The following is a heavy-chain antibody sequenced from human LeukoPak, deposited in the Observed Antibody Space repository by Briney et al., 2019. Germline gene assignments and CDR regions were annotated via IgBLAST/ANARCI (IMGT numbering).Heavy chain of an antibody. CDR1: GFTFSSYS. CDR2: ISSSSSYI. V-gene: IGHV3-21*01. Sequence: GGSLRLSCAASGFTFSSYSMNWVRQAPGKGLEWVSSISSSSSYIYYADSVKGRFTISRDNAKNSLYLQMNGLRAEDTAVYYCARVDSDAFDIWGQGTMVTVSS. D-gene: IGHD2-2*03. J-gene: IGHJ3*02. CDR3: ARVDSDAFDI.